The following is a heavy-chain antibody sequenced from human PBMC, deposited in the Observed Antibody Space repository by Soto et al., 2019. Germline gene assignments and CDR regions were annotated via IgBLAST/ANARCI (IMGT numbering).Heavy chain of an antibody. D-gene: IGHD3-9*01. V-gene: IGHV1-46*03. CDR1: GYTFTSYY. Sequence: ASVKVSCKASGYTFTSYYMHWVRQAPGQGLEWMGIINPSGGSTSYAQKFQGRVTMTRDTSTSTVYMELSSLRSEDTAVYYCARSGYDILTGYSNSPHDAFDIWGQGTMVT. J-gene: IGHJ3*02. CDR2: INPSGGST. CDR3: ARSGYDILTGYSNSPHDAFDI.